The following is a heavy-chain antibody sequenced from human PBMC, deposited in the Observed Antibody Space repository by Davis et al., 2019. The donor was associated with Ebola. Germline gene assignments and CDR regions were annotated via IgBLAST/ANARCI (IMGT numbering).Heavy chain of an antibody. CDR1: GFTFSNAW. J-gene: IGHJ6*02. CDR2: IKSKTDGGTT. Sequence: GESLKISCAASGFTFSNAWMNWVRQAPGKGLEWVGRIKSKTDGGTTDYAAPVKGRFTISRDDSKNTVYLQMNSLKTEDTAVYYCAKDNDYDFWSGYPEGMDVWGQGTTVTVSS. CDR3: AKDNDYDFWSGYPEGMDV. D-gene: IGHD3-3*01. V-gene: IGHV3-15*07.